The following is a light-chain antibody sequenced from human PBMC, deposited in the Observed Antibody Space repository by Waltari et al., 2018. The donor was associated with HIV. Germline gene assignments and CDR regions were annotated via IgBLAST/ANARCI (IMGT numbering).Light chain of an antibody. Sequence: IVMTQSPLSLPVTPGEPASISCRSSQSLLHSNGYNYLDWYLQKPGQSPQVLMYLGSSRASGVPDRFSGSGSGTDFTLKISRVEAEDVGLYYCMQALQTPITFGQGTRLKIK. CDR2: LGS. V-gene: IGKV2-28*01. CDR1: QSLLHSNGYNY. CDR3: MQALQTPIT. J-gene: IGKJ5*01.